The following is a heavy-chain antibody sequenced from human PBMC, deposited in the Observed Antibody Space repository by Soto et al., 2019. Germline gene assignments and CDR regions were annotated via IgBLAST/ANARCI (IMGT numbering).Heavy chain of an antibody. Sequence: GGSLRLSCTASGFTFGDYAMSWFRQAPGKGLEWVGFIRSKAYGGTTEYAASVKGRFTISRDDSKSIAYLQMNSLKTEDTAVYYCTRDPWVQYSGYPSSRLVDYWGQGTLVTVSS. CDR3: TRDPWVQYSGYPSSRLVDY. CDR2: IRSKAYGGTT. D-gene: IGHD5-12*01. J-gene: IGHJ4*02. CDR1: GFTFGDYA. V-gene: IGHV3-49*03.